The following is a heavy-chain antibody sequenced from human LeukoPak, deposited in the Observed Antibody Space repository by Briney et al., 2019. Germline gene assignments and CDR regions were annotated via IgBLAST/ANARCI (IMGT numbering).Heavy chain of an antibody. CDR2: IYSTGST. CDR3: ARDMALSYCGGDCLPDY. CDR1: GGSISSHF. Sequence: SETLSLTCTVSGGSISSHFWTWIRQPAGKGLEWIGRIYSTGSTDYNPSLKSRVTVSLDTSKNQFSPTLTSVTAADTAVYYCARDMALSYCGGDCLPDYWGQGILVTVSS. D-gene: IGHD2-21*02. J-gene: IGHJ4*02. V-gene: IGHV4-4*07.